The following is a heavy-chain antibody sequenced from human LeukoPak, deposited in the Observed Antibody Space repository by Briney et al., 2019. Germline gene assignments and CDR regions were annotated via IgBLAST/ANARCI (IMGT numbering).Heavy chain of an antibody. D-gene: IGHD3-3*01. Sequence: SETLSLTCTVSGGSISSSSYYWGWIRQPPGKGLEWIVSIYYSGSTYYNPSLKRRVTISVDTSKNQFSLKLSSVTAADTAVYYCARHGVVPNYYMDVWGKGTTVTVSS. CDR3: ARHGVVPNYYMDV. V-gene: IGHV4-39*01. CDR1: GGSISSSSYY. J-gene: IGHJ6*03. CDR2: IYYSGST.